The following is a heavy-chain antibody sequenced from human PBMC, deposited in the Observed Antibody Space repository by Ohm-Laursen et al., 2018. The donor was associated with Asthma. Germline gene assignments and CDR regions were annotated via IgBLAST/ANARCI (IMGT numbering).Heavy chain of an antibody. CDR2: IIPSFGTA. Sequence: SVKVSCKASGGTFSMDGISWVRQAPGEGLEWMGGIIPSFGTANYAQKFHGRLTIYADESTSTAYMELRSLRSDDTAVYYCARDPPPSCSSSINCYFIDYWGQGTLVTVSS. D-gene: IGHD2-2*01. V-gene: IGHV1-69*13. CDR1: GGTFSMDG. J-gene: IGHJ4*02. CDR3: ARDPPPSCSSSINCYFIDY.